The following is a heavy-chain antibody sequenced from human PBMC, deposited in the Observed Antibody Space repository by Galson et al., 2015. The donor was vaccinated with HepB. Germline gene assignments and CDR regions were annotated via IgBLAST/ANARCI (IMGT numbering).Heavy chain of an antibody. J-gene: IGHJ6*02. CDR2: ISYDGSSN. CDR3: ARAYYGSSGYYYYYYGMDV. CDR1: GFTFSTYA. Sequence: SLRLSCAASGFTFSTYAVHWVRQAPGKGLEWVAVISYDGSSNYYAGSVKGRFTISRDNSKNTLYLQMTSLRAEDTAVYYCARAYYGSSGYYYYYYGMDVWGQGTTVTVSS. V-gene: IGHV3-30*04. D-gene: IGHD3-22*01.